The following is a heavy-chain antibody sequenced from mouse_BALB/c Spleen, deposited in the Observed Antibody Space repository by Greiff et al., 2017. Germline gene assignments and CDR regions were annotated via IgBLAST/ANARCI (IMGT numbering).Heavy chain of an antibody. Sequence: VESGGGLVKPGGSLKLSCAASGFTFSSYAMSWVRQSPEKRLEWVAEISSGGSYTYYPDTVTGRFTISRDNAKNTLYLEMSSLRSEDTAMYYCARDQEDGSWFAYWGQGTLVTVSA. CDR3: ARDQEDGSWFAY. J-gene: IGHJ3*01. CDR1: GFTFSSYA. D-gene: IGHD2-3*01. CDR2: ISSGGSYT. V-gene: IGHV5-9-4*01.